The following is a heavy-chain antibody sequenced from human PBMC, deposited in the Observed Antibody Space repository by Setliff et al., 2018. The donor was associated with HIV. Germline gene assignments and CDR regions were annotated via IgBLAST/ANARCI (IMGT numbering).Heavy chain of an antibody. CDR3: AKGSDCGGDCLPAGDY. V-gene: IGHV1-18*01. J-gene: IGHJ4*02. D-gene: IGHD2-21*02. CDR1: GYTFKTYG. CDR2: ISAYTGNT. Sequence: ASVKVSCKASGYTFKTYGMTWVRQAPGQGLEWIGWISAYTGNTNYAQKFQGRVTMTTHTSTSTAYMELRSPTFDDTAVYYCAKGSDCGGDCLPAGDYWGQGTLVTVSS.